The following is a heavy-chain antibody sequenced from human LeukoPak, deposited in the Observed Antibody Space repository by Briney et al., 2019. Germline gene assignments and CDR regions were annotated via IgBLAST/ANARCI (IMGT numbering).Heavy chain of an antibody. D-gene: IGHD6-19*01. V-gene: IGHV1-2*02. CDR1: GYTFTDNY. J-gene: IGHJ5*02. Sequence: GASVKVSCKASGYTFTDNYMHWVRQAPGQGLEWMGWINPYSGGTVYAQKFQGRVTMTRDTSISTAYMELSRLRSDGTAVYYCARDFKQWLVRGWFDPWGQGTLVTVSS. CDR3: ARDFKQWLVRGWFDP. CDR2: INPYSGGT.